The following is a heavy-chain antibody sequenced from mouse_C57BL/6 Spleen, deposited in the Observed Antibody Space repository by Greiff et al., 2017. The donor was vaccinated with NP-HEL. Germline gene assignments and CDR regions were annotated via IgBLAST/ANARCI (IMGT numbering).Heavy chain of an antibody. CDR2: IHPNSGST. J-gene: IGHJ4*01. Sequence: QVQLQQPGAELVKPGASVKLSCKASGYTFTSYWMHWVKQRPGQGLEWIGMIHPNSGSTNYNEKFKSKATLTVDKSSSTAYMQLSSLTSEDSAVYYCARPAYYGSSYYAMAYGGQGTSVTVSS. D-gene: IGHD1-1*01. V-gene: IGHV1-64*01. CDR3: ARPAYYGSSYYAMAY. CDR1: GYTFTSYW.